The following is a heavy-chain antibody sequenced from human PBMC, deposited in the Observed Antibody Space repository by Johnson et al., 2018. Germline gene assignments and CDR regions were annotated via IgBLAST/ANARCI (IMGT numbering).Heavy chain of an antibody. CDR3: AREGADIAARPRSAFDF. CDR2: INPSGGTT. Sequence: QVQLVQSGAEVKKPGASVKVSCKASGYTFTSYYMHWVRQAPGQGLEWMGIINPSGGTTSYAQKFQGRVPMTRDTSTNTVYMELSNLRSDETAVYYCAREGADIAARPRSAFDFWGQGTMVTVSS. D-gene: IGHD6-6*01. J-gene: IGHJ3*01. V-gene: IGHV1-46*01. CDR1: GYTFTSYY.